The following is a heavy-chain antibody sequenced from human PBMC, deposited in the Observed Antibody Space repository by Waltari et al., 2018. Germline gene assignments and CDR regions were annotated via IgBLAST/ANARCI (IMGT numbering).Heavy chain of an antibody. D-gene: IGHD4-17*01. CDR2: INPRSGET. CDR1: GYTFTAYY. V-gene: IGHV1-2*02. Sequence: QAHLVQSGAEVKKPGASVRVSCKASGYTFTAYYIHWVRQAPGQGLQWMGWINPRSGETKFTQKFQGRVTMTRDTSLNTAYMEISSLVFDDTAVYYCAREGSHLTTVNDYWGQGTQVIVSS. CDR3: AREGSHLTTVNDY. J-gene: IGHJ4*02.